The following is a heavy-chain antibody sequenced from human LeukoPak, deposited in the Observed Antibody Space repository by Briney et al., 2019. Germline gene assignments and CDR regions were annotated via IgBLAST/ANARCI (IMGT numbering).Heavy chain of an antibody. CDR1: GFTFSSYA. CDR2: ISYDGSNK. CDR3: ARDSGGAAAAGYYYYYYMDV. D-gene: IGHD6-13*01. Sequence: GGSLRLSCAASGFTFSSYAMHWVRPAPGKGLEWVAVISYDGSNKYYADSVKGRFTISRDNSKNTLYLQMNSLRAEDTAVYYCARDSGGAAAAGYYYYYYMDVWGKGTTVTVSS. J-gene: IGHJ6*03. V-gene: IGHV3-30*04.